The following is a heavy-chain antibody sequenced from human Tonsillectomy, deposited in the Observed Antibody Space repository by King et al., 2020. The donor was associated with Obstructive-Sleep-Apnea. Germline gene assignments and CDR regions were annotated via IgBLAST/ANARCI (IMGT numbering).Heavy chain of an antibody. V-gene: IGHV4-39*07. CDR1: GGSISSSSYY. D-gene: IGHD1-26*01. CDR3: ARGGGLDY. J-gene: IGHJ4*02. CDR2: ISYSGST. Sequence: LQLQESGPGLVKPSETLSLTCTVSGGSISSSSYYWGWIRPPPGKGLEWIGSISYSGSTSYNPSLKSLVTISVDTPQSQFSLKLSSVTAADTAVYYCARGGGLDYWGQGTLVTVSS.